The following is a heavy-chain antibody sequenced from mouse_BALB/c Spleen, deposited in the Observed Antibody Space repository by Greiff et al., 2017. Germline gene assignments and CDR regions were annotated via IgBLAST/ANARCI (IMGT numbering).Heavy chain of an antibody. V-gene: IGHV7-3*02. D-gene: IGHD2-1*01. CDR1: GFTFTDYY. CDR2: IRNKANGYTT. CDR3: ARDDGNFAY. J-gene: IGHJ3*01. Sequence: EVKLVESGGGLVQPGGSLRLSCATSGFTFTDYYMSWVRQPPGKALEWLGFIRNKANGYTTEYSASVKGRFTISRVNSQSILYLQMNTLRAEDSATYYCARDDGNFAYWGQGTLVTVSA.